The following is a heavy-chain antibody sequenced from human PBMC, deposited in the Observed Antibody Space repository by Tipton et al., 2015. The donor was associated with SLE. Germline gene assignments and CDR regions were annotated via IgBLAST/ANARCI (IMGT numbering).Heavy chain of an antibody. CDR1: GGSLSSSRYY. CDR3: ARSPSGIGAAGREMWIYYFDY. Sequence: TLSLTCSVSGGSLSSSRYYWGWIRQSPGKGLEWIGIVSYTGNTFYNPSLKSRLTISMDRSNNQFSLKLSSVTAADTAVYYCARSPSGIGAAGREMWIYYFDYWGQGTLVTVSS. CDR2: VSYTGNT. V-gene: IGHV4-39*07. J-gene: IGHJ4*02. D-gene: IGHD6-13*01.